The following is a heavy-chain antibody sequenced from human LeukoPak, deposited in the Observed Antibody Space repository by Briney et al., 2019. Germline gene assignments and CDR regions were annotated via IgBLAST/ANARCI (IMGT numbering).Heavy chain of an antibody. V-gene: IGHV4-61*02. CDR3: ARVPAARPNSWFDP. CDR2: ISSSGST. D-gene: IGHD6-6*01. J-gene: IGHJ5*02. CDR1: GDSISSGDYY. Sequence: SETLSLTCTVSGDSISSGDYYWSWIRQPAGKGLEWIGRISSSGSTNYNPSLKSRVTISVDTSKNQFSLKLSSVAAADTAVYYCARVPAARPNSWFDPWGQGTLVTVSS.